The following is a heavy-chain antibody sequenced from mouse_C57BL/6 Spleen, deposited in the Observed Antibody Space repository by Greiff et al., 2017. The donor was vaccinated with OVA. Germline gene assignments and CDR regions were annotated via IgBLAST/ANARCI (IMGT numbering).Heavy chain of an antibody. V-gene: IGHV1-54*01. CDR2: INPGSGGT. CDR3: ARSPTGYDYDGGYFDV. CDR1: GYAFTNYL. D-gene: IGHD2-4*01. J-gene: IGHJ1*03. Sequence: VQLQQSGAELVRPGTSVKVSCKASGYAFTNYLIEWVKQRPGQGLEWIGVINPGSGGTNYNETFKGKATLTADKSSSTAYMQLSSLTSEDSAVYFGARSPTGYDYDGGYFDVWGTGTTVTVSS.